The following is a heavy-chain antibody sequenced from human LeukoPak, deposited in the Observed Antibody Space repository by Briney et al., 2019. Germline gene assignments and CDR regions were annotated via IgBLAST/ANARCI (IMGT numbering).Heavy chain of an antibody. CDR1: GGSFSGYY. V-gene: IGHV4-34*01. D-gene: IGHD1-26*01. J-gene: IGHJ4*02. Sequence: SETLSLTCAVYGGSFSGYYWSWIRQPPGKGLEWIGEINHSGSTNYNPSLKSRVTISVDTSKNQFSLKLSSATAADTAVYYCARSRYSGSYHYWGQGTLVTVSS. CDR2: INHSGST. CDR3: ARSRYSGSYHY.